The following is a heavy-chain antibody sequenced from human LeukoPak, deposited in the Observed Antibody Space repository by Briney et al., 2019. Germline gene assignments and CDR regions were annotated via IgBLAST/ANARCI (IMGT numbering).Heavy chain of an antibody. V-gene: IGHV1-2*02. Sequence: GASVKVSCTTSVYSFTDYYIHWVRQAPRQGFEWLGWINPNSGGTKNAQKFQDSVSMTRDTSINTAYMELSSLRLDDTAVYYCARGVAAAGRRLDPWGQGTLITVSS. CDR2: INPNSGGT. CDR1: VYSFTDYY. CDR3: ARGVAAAGRRLDP. J-gene: IGHJ5*02. D-gene: IGHD6-13*01.